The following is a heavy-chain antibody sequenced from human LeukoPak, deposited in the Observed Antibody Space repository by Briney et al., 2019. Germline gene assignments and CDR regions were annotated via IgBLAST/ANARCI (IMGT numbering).Heavy chain of an antibody. CDR1: GFTFSSHA. Sequence: GGSLRLSCAVSGFTFSSHAMSWVRQAPGKGLEWVSVISGSGGSTYYADSVKGRFTTSRNNSKNTLHLQMNSLRAEDTAVYYCAKALRAYCGGDCIRDYWGQGTLVTVSS. CDR2: ISGSGGST. V-gene: IGHV3-23*01. D-gene: IGHD2-21*02. CDR3: AKALRAYCGGDCIRDY. J-gene: IGHJ4*02.